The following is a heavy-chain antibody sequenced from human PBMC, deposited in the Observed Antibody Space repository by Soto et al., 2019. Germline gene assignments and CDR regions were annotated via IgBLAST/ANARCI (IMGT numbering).Heavy chain of an antibody. J-gene: IGHJ6*03. V-gene: IGHV1-18*01. CDR3: ARMVRGSNIDYYHYRDV. CDR1: GYSFTSHG. CDR2: ISANSGDT. Sequence: QVQLVQSGAEVKKPGASVKVSCKASGYSFTSHGISWVRQAPGQGLEWMGWISANSGDTNYAQKLQGRVTVTTDTSTSTAYLELRSLRSEDTAVYYCARMVRGSNIDYYHYRDVWGKGTTDNVSS. D-gene: IGHD3-10*01.